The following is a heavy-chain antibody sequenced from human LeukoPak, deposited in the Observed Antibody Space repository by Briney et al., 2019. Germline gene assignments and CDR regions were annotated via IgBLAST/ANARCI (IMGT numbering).Heavy chain of an antibody. CDR2: IYDSGNT. CDR3: ARVGCSSTSCYGDAFDI. Sequence: PSETLSLTCAVSGVSISSSNWWSWVRQPPGKGLAWIGEIYDSGNTNYNPSLKSRVTISVDKSKNQFSLKLSSVTAADTAVYYCARVGCSSTSCYGDAFDIWGQGTMVTVSS. CDR1: GVSISSSNW. D-gene: IGHD2-2*01. J-gene: IGHJ3*02. V-gene: IGHV4-4*02.